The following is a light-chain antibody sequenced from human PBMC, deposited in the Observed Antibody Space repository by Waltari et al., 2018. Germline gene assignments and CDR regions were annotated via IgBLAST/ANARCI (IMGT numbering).Light chain of an antibody. J-gene: IGKJ4*01. CDR2: AAS. CDR1: EGITTW. CDR3: QQANRFPLT. V-gene: IGKV1-12*01. Sequence: IQMTQSPSSVSASVGDSVTMSCRASEGITTWLAWYQQKPGKAPKLLISAASSLQSGVPSRFSGTGSGTDFTLTISNLQPEDFPTYYCQQANRFPLTFGGGTQVEMK.